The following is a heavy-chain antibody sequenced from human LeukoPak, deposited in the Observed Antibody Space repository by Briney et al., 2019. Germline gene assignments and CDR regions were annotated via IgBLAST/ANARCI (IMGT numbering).Heavy chain of an antibody. D-gene: IGHD3-10*01. Sequence: PSETLSLTCAVSGGSISSSNWWSWVRQPPGKGLEWIGEIYHSGSTNYNPSLKSRVTISVDTSKNQFSLKLSSVTAADTAVYYCARVGWFGENWFDPWGQGTLVTVSS. CDR3: ARVGWFGENWFDP. V-gene: IGHV4-4*02. CDR2: IYHSGST. CDR1: GGSISSSNW. J-gene: IGHJ5*02.